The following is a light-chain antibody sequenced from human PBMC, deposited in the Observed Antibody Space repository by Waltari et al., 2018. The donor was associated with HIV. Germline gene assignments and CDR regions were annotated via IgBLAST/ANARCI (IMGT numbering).Light chain of an antibody. CDR2: QNS. Sequence: SYEMTQPPSVSVSPGQTASITCSGERLDYKHVSWYQQKPGQSPVLVIDQNSGRPSGIPERFSGSKSGNTATLTISGTQAMDEADFYCQSWDSSYVVFGGGTKLIVL. J-gene: IGLJ3*02. V-gene: IGLV3-1*01. CDR3: QSWDSSYVV. CDR1: RLDYKH.